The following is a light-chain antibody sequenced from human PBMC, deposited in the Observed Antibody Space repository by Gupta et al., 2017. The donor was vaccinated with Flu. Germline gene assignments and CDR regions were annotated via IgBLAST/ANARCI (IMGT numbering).Light chain of an antibody. J-gene: IGLJ3*02. Sequence: QSSLTQPASVSGSPGQPITISCTGTSSDVGGYNYVSWYQQHLGKAPNLMIYEVSNRPSGVSNRFSGSKSGNTASMTITGLQAEEEADYYCSSYTDSSTLAVFGGGTKLTVL. CDR3: SSYTDSSTLAV. CDR1: SSDVGGYNY. V-gene: IGLV2-14*01. CDR2: EVS.